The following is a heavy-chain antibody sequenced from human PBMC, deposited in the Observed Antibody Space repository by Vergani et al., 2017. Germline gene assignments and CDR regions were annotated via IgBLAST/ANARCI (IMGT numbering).Heavy chain of an antibody. D-gene: IGHD2-15*01. V-gene: IGHV3-66*02. CDR3: TRSECSGTTCYGHYFDL. CDR1: GFTFSSYA. J-gene: IGHJ4*01. Sequence: EVQLLESGGNLIQPGGSLRLSCGASGFTFSSYAMTWVRLAPGKGLQWVSVIKSDGRTSYAESVRGRFTISRDTSRNAVYLQMNILRVEDTGVYYCTRSECSGTTCYGHYFDLWGHGILVTVSS. CDR2: IKSDGRT.